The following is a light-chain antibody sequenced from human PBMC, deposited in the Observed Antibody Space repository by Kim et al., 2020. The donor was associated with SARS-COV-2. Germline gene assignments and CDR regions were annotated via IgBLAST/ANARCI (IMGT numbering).Light chain of an antibody. Sequence: QSALTQPDSVSGSPGQSITISCTGTSSDVGGYKYVSWYQQHPGKAPKLVIYEVSNRPSGVSNRFSGSKSGNTASLTISGLQAEDEADYYCSSYIRGSTNYVFGTGTKVTVL. J-gene: IGLJ1*01. V-gene: IGLV2-14*01. CDR3: SSYIRGSTNYV. CDR2: EVS. CDR1: SSDVGGYKY.